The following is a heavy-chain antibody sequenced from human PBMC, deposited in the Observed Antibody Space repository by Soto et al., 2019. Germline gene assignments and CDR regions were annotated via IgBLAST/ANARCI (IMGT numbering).Heavy chain of an antibody. V-gene: IGHV3-33*01. Sequence: GGSLRLSCAASGFTFSSYGMHWVRQAPGKGLEWVAVIWYDGSNKYYADSVKGRFTISRDNSKNTLYLQMNSLRAEDTAVYYCARGPGTPIFFDYWGQGTLVTVSS. CDR1: GFTFSSYG. J-gene: IGHJ4*02. D-gene: IGHD2-21*01. CDR2: IWYDGSNK. CDR3: ARGPGTPIFFDY.